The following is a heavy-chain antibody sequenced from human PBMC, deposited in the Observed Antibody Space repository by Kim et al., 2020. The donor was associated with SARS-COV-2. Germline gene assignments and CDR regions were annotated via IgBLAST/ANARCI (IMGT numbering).Heavy chain of an antibody. CDR3: ARGTSSGCMDV. Sequence: DNAVSVKSRVTINSGTSKNQYALQLNSVTPEDTAVYYCARGTSSGCMDVWGQGTTVTVSS. J-gene: IGHJ6*02. V-gene: IGHV6-1*01. D-gene: IGHD3-10*01.